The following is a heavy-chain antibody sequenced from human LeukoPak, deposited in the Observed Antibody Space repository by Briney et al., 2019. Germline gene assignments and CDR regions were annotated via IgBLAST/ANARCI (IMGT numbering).Heavy chain of an antibody. V-gene: IGHV3-74*01. Sequence: PGGSLRLSCAASGFTFSSYWMHWVRQAPGKGLVWVSRINSDGSSTSYADSVKGRFTISRDNAQKTLYLQMNSLRAEDTAVYYCARATYYYGSGSYYRGVDYWGQGTLVTVSS. D-gene: IGHD3-10*01. J-gene: IGHJ4*02. CDR1: GFTFSSYW. CDR2: INSDGSST. CDR3: ARATYYYGSGSYYRGVDY.